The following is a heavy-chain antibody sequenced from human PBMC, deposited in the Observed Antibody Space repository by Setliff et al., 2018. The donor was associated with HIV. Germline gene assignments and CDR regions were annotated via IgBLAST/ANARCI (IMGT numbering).Heavy chain of an antibody. CDR2: IYTGGRT. V-gene: IGHV4-4*07. CDR3: ARDRMPMASWVPDK. D-gene: IGHD2-2*01. Sequence: ETLSLPCTVSDDSISSNYWSWIRQSAGKGLEWVGRIYTGGRTNYNPSLKGRVTMSVDTSKNQFSLNLSSVTAADTAVYYCARDRMPMASWVPDKWGQGTLVTVSS. J-gene: IGHJ4*02. CDR1: DDSISSNY.